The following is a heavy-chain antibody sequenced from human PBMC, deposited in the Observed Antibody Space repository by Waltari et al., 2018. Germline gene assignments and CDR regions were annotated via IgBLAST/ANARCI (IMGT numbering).Heavy chain of an antibody. D-gene: IGHD3-10*01. J-gene: IGHJ4*02. Sequence: QLQLQESGPGLVKPSATLSLTCTVSGGSISSSRYYWGRLRPAPGKGLEWIGSIYYSGSTYYNPSLKSRVTISVDTSKNQFSLKLSSVTAADTAVYYCARDRGSYYYGSGREFDYWGQGTLVTVSS. CDR3: ARDRGSYYYGSGREFDY. V-gene: IGHV4-39*07. CDR2: IYYSGST. CDR1: GGSISSSRYY.